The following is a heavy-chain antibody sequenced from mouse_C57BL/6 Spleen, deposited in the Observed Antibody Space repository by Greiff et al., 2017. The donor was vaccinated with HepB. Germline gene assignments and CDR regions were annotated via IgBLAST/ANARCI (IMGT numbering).Heavy chain of an antibody. CDR1: GYTFTSYW. J-gene: IGHJ4*01. V-gene: IGHV1-7*01. CDR3: ANYGSSMDY. Sequence: QVQLKESGAELAKPGASVKLSCKASGYTFTSYWMHWVKQRPGQGLAWIGYINPRSVYTKYNQKFQDKATLTADKSSSTAYLQRSSLRYEDSAVYYSANYGSSMDYWGKGTSVTVAS. D-gene: IGHD2-2*01. CDR2: INPRSVYT.